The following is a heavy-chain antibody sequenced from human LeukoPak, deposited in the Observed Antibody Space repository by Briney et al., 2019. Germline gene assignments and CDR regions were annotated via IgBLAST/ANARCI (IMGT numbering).Heavy chain of an antibody. V-gene: IGHV3-30-3*01. Sequence: PGRSLRLSCAASGFTFSSYAMHWVRQAPGKGLEWVAVISYDGSNKYYADSVKGRFTISRDNSKNTLYLQMNSLRAEDTAVYYCVKDRHTFYGAFDPWGQGILVTVSS. CDR1: GFTFSSYA. D-gene: IGHD4-17*01. CDR2: ISYDGSNK. CDR3: VKDRHTFYGAFDP. J-gene: IGHJ5*02.